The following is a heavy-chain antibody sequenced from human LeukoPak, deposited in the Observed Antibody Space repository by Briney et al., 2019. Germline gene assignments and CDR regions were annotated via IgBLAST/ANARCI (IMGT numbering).Heavy chain of an antibody. J-gene: IGHJ5*01. CDR3: ARLLGTGNYGWFDP. Sequence: SETLSLTCTVSDDSISTFYWSWIRQPPGKGLEWMGYVSYSGSTKYNPSLKSRITISSDTSKSQFSLKVNSVTAADTAVYYCARLLGTGNYGWFDPWGQGTLVIVSS. CDR1: DDSISTFY. V-gene: IGHV4-59*08. D-gene: IGHD1-7*01. CDR2: VSYSGST.